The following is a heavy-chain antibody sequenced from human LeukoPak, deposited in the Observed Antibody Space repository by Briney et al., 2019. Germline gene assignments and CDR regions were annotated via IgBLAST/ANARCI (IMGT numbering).Heavy chain of an antibody. V-gene: IGHV3-74*01. Sequence: AGGSLRLSCAASGFTFTSYWMHCVRQAPGKGLVWVSRINSDGTSTSYADSVKGRFTISRDNAKNMLYLEMNSLRVDDTSVYYCVRGAPFDYWGQGTLVTVSS. CDR2: INSDGTST. CDR1: GFTFTSYW. D-gene: IGHD1-26*01. CDR3: VRGAPFDY. J-gene: IGHJ4*02.